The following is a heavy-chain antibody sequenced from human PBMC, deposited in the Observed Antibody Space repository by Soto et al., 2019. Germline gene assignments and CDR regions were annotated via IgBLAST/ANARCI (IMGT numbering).Heavy chain of an antibody. CDR3: ARDLGYSSSWPHFDY. CDR1: GYTFTSYG. J-gene: IGHJ4*02. D-gene: IGHD6-13*01. Sequence: QVQLVQSGAEVKKPGASVKVSCKASGYTFTSYGISWVRQAPGQGLEWMGWISAYNGNTNYAQKLQGRVTMTTVTATSTAYIELRSLRADDTTVYYCARDLGYSSSWPHFDYWGQGTLVTVSS. CDR2: ISAYNGNT. V-gene: IGHV1-18*01.